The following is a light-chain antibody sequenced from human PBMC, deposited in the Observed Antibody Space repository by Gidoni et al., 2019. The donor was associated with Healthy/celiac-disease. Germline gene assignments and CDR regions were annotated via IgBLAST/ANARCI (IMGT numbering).Light chain of an antibody. J-gene: IGKJ2*01. CDR3: QQYNSYSPPYT. CDR1: QSISSW. CDR2: DAS. Sequence: DIQMTPSPSTLSASVGDRVTITCRASQSISSWLAWYQQKPGKAPKLLIYDASSLESGVTSRFSGSGSGTEFTLTISSLQPDDFATYYCQQYNSYSPPYTFGQGTKLEIK. V-gene: IGKV1-5*01.